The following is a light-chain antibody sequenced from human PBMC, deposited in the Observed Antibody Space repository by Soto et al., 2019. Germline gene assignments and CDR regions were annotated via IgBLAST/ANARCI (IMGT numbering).Light chain of an antibody. CDR2: GVT. CDR3: ASYTTINTLVL. J-gene: IGLJ2*01. V-gene: IGLV2-14*01. CDR1: SSDVGRYNY. Sequence: QSVLTQPASVSGSPGQSVTISCTGTSSDVGRYNYVSWYQHHTGKAPKLIIYGVTTRPSGVSHRFSGSKSGNTASLTISGLQAEDEADYYCASYTTINTLVLFGGGTKLTVL.